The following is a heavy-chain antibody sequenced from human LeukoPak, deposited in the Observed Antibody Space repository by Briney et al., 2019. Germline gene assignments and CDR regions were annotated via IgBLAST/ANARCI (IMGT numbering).Heavy chain of an antibody. D-gene: IGHD6-19*01. Sequence: GALRLSCAGTGFKFSDKAMHWVRQAPGKGLEWVAVISYDGSNQNYADSVKGRFTISRDNAENSLYLQMNSLRAEDTAVYYCARRSVAGSLDYWGQGTLVTVSS. CDR3: ARRSVAGSLDY. V-gene: IGHV3-30*03. J-gene: IGHJ4*02. CDR2: ISYDGSNQ. CDR1: GFKFSDKA.